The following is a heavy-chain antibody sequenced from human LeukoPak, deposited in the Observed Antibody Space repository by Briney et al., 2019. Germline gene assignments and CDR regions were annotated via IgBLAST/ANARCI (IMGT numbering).Heavy chain of an antibody. V-gene: IGHV3-43*01. Sequence: GGSLRLSCAASGFTFDDYTMHWVRQAPGKGLEWVSLISWDGDSTYFADSVKGRFTISRDNSKNSLYLQMNSLIIEDTALYYCARSSGYDNRYYYGMDVWGQGTTVTVSS. J-gene: IGHJ6*02. CDR1: GFTFDDYT. D-gene: IGHD5-12*01. CDR3: ARSSGYDNRYYYGMDV. CDR2: ISWDGDST.